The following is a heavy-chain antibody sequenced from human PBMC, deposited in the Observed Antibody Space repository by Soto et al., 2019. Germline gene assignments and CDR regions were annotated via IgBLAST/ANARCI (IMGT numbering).Heavy chain of an antibody. CDR2: FDPEDGET. CDR3: ATDLVGGSYYDAFDI. D-gene: IGHD1-26*01. Sequence: GPSVKVSCKVSGYTLTELSMHWVRQAPGKGLEWMGGFDPEDGETIYAQKFQGRVTMTEDTSTDTAYMELSSLRSEDTAVYYCATDLVGGSYYDAFDIWGQGTMVTVSS. J-gene: IGHJ3*02. V-gene: IGHV1-24*01. CDR1: GYTLTELS.